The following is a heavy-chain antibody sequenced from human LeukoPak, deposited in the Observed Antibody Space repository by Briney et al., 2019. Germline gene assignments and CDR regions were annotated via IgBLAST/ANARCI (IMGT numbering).Heavy chain of an antibody. V-gene: IGHV3-43*02. CDR3: AKDEQQPFDY. Sequence: PGGSLRLSCAASGFTFDDYAMHWVRHAPGKGLEWVSLISGDGGSTYYADSVKGRFTISRDSSKNSLYLQMNSLRTEDTALYYCAKDEQQPFDYWGQGTLVTVSS. CDR2: ISGDGGST. CDR1: GFTFDDYA. D-gene: IGHD6-13*01. J-gene: IGHJ4*02.